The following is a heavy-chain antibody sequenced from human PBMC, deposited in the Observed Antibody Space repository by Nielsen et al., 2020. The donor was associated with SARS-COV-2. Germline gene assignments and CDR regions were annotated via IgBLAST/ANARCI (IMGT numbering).Heavy chain of an antibody. CDR1: GFTFSSYS. CDR3: ASIAVAGPGY. V-gene: IGHV3-48*01. CDR2: ISSSSSTI. J-gene: IGHJ4*02. D-gene: IGHD6-19*01. Sequence: GGSLRLSCAASGFTFSSYSMNWVRQAPGEGLEWVSYISSSSSTIYYADSVKGRFTISRDNAKNSLYLQMNSLRAEDTAVYYCASIAVAGPGYWGQGTLVTVSS.